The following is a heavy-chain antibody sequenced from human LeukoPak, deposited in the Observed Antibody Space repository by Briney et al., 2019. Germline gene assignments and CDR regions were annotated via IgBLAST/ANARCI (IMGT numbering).Heavy chain of an antibody. CDR2: INPSGGST. Sequence: ASVKVSCKASGYTFTSYYMHWVRQAPGQGLEWMGIINPSGGSTSYAKKFQGRVTMTRDTSTSTVYMELSSLRSEDTAVYYCARGYYDSSGYWGGAYYFDYWGQGTLVTVSS. CDR1: GYTFTSYY. D-gene: IGHD3-22*01. V-gene: IGHV1-46*01. J-gene: IGHJ4*02. CDR3: ARGYYDSSGYWGGAYYFDY.